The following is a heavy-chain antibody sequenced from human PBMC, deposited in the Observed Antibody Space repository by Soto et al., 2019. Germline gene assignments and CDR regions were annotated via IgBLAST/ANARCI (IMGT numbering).Heavy chain of an antibody. J-gene: IGHJ4*02. V-gene: IGHV3-33*01. CDR1: GFTFSRYG. D-gene: IGHD2-21*02. CDR2: IVRDGGQK. CDR3: ATAHDFEDHALAY. Sequence: QVHLVESGGGVVQPGRPLRLSCAASGFTFSRYGMHWVRQAPGKGLEWVGVIVRDGGQKQYADSVRGRFTISRDNFKNPLYLAMNSVTVDDPSVSYSATAHDFEDHALAYWGQGTLVTVSS.